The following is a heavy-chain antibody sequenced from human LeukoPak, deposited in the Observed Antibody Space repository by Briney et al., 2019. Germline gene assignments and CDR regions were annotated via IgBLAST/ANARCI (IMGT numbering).Heavy chain of an antibody. CDR2: IYYSGRT. Sequence: SETLSLTCSVSGGSISSYYWSWIRQPPGKGLEWIGYIYYSGRTSYNPSLKSRVTISVDTSKNQFSLRLSSVTAADTAVYYCARGLFGEFFYYYYVDVWGKGTTVTVSS. CDR3: ARGLFGEFFYYYYVDV. D-gene: IGHD3-10*01. CDR1: GGSISSYY. V-gene: IGHV4-59*01. J-gene: IGHJ6*03.